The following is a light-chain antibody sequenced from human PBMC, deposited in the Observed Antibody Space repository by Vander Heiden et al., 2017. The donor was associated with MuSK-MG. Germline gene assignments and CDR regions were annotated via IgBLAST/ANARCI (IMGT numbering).Light chain of an antibody. V-gene: IGLV2-14*01. CDR1: NSDVGGYNY. J-gene: IGLJ1*01. CDR3: NSYTGSSTPYV. Sequence: QSALTQPASVSGSPGQSITISCTGTNSDVGGYNYVSWYQHHPGKPPKLMIFEVSNLPSGVSNRFSGSNSGSTASLTISGRQDEDEADYYCNSYTGSSTPYVFGTGTKVTVL. CDR2: EVS.